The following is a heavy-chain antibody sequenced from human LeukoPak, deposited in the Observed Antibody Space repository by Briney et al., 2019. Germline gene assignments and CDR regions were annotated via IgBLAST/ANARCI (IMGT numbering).Heavy chain of an antibody. D-gene: IGHD6-13*01. CDR3: ARLVAAARSNWFDP. CDR2: IYYSGST. V-gene: IGHV4-31*03. CDR1: GGSISSGGYY. J-gene: IGHJ5*02. Sequence: PSQTLSLTCTVSGGSISSGGYYRSWIRQHPGKGLEWIGYIYYSGSTYYNPSLKSRVTTSVDTSKNQFSLKLSSVTAADTAEYYCARLVAAARSNWFDPWGQGTLVTVSS.